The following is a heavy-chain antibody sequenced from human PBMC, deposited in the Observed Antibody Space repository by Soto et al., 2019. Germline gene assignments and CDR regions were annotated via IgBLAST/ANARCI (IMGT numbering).Heavy chain of an antibody. J-gene: IGHJ3*02. D-gene: IGHD1-26*01. Sequence: GGSLRLSCAASGFTFSSYEMNWVRQAPGKGLEWVSYISSSGSTIYYADSVKGRFTISRDNAKNSLYLQMNSLRAEDTAVYYCARGVGATTRDIAFDIWGQGTMVTVSS. CDR3: ARGVGATTRDIAFDI. CDR1: GFTFSSYE. V-gene: IGHV3-48*03. CDR2: ISSSGSTI.